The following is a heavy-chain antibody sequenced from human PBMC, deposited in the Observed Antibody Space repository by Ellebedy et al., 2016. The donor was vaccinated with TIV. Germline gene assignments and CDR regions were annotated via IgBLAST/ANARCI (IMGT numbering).Heavy chain of an antibody. CDR1: GFTFRDSY. D-gene: IGHD3-3*01. V-gene: IGHV3-11*06. CDR2: ISVSNIYT. J-gene: IGHJ4*02. Sequence: PGGSLRLSCAASGFTFRDSYMSWVRQPPGKGLEWVSFISVSNIYTNYADSVNGRFTISRDNAKNSLYLQMNSLRAEDTAVYYCARGGYDFWNPGYWGPGTLVTVSS. CDR3: ARGGYDFWNPGY.